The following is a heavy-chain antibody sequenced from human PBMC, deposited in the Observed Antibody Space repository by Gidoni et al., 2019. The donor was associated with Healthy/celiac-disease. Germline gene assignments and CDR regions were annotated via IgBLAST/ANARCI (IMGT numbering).Heavy chain of an antibody. CDR3: ARGDSGDDLSLDY. CDR2: IYYSGST. CDR1: GGSISSGGYY. J-gene: IGHJ4*02. V-gene: IGHV4-31*03. D-gene: IGHD5-12*01. Sequence: QVQLQESGPGLVKPSQTLSLTCTVSGGSISSGGYYWSWIRQHQGKGLEWIGYIYYSGSTYYNPSLKSRVTISVDTSKNQFSMKLSSGTAADTAVYYCARGDSGDDLSLDYWGQGTLVNVSS.